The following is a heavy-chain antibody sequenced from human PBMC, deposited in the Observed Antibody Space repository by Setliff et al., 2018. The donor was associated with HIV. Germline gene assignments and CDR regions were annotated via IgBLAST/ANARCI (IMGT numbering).Heavy chain of an antibody. D-gene: IGHD2-2*01. J-gene: IGHJ3*02. CDR2: IYTSGTT. Sequence: SETLSLTCAVSGGSISSSNWWSWVRQPPGKGLEWTGRIYTSGTTNYNPSLKSRVTISMDTSKSQFSLRLTSVTAADTAVYYCAGQDIGAVPALGAFDIWGQGTMVTVSS. CDR1: GGSISSSNW. V-gene: IGHV4-4*02. CDR3: AGQDIGAVPALGAFDI.